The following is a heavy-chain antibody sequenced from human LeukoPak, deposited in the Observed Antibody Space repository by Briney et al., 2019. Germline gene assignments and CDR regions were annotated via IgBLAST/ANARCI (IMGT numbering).Heavy chain of an antibody. J-gene: IGHJ4*02. CDR2: IYTSGST. CDR1: GGSISSGSYY. D-gene: IGHD3-22*01. V-gene: IGHV4-61*02. Sequence: SQTLSLTCTVSGGSISSGSYYWSWIRQPAGKGLEWIGRIYTSGSTNYNPSLKSRVTMSVDTSKNQFSLKLSSVTAADTAVYYCASYYYDSSGLVYFDYWGQGTLVTVSS. CDR3: ASYYYDSSGLVYFDY.